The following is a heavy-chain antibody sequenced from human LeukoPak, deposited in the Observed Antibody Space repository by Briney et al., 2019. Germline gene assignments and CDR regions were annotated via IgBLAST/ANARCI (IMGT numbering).Heavy chain of an antibody. Sequence: GGSLRLSCAASGFTFSSYAMNWVRQAPGKGLEWVSSISGSGGTIYYADPVKGRFTISRDNSKNTLYLQMNSLRAEDTAVYYCAKTPTRSPGYFDYWGQGTLVTVSS. J-gene: IGHJ4*02. V-gene: IGHV3-23*01. CDR3: AKTPTRSPGYFDY. D-gene: IGHD2-2*01. CDR2: ISGSGGTI. CDR1: GFTFSSYA.